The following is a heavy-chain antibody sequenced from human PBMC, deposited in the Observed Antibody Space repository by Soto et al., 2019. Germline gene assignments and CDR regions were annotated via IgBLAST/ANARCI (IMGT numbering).Heavy chain of an antibody. J-gene: IGHJ3*02. CDR1: GFSFDDFA. CDR2: ISWNSGGM. D-gene: IGHD6-13*01. Sequence: EVQLVESGGGLVQPGRSLRLSCAASGFSFDDFAMHWVRQAPGKGLEWVSGISWNSGGMGYADSVKGRFTISRDNAKNSLYLQLSSLRAEDTALYYCARDQRGSIAAPGTDAFDIWGQGTMVTVSS. V-gene: IGHV3-9*01. CDR3: ARDQRGSIAAPGTDAFDI.